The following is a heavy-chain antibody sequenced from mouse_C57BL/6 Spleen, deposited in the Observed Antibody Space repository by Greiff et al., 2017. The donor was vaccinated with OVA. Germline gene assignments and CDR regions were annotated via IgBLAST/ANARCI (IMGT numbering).Heavy chain of an antibody. CDR1: GYTFTSYW. J-gene: IGHJ2*01. CDR3: ARSRVSFDY. V-gene: IGHV1-61*01. Sequence: QVQLKQPGAELVRPGSSVKLSCKASGYTFTSYWMDWVKQRPGQGLEWIGNIYPSDSETHYNQKFKDKATLTVDKSSSTAYMQLSSLTSEDSAVYYCARSRVSFDYWGQGTTLTVSS. CDR2: IYPSDSET.